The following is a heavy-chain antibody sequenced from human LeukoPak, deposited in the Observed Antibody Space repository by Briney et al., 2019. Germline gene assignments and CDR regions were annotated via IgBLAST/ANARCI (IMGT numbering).Heavy chain of an antibody. Sequence: ASVKVSCKASGYTFTSYGISWVRQAPGQGLEWMGWISAYNGNTNYAQKLQGRVTITRDTSASTVYMELSSLRPQDTAVYYCARDGSSWSFDYWGQGTLVTVSS. V-gene: IGHV1-18*01. J-gene: IGHJ4*02. CDR3: ARDGSSWSFDY. D-gene: IGHD6-13*01. CDR1: GYTFTSYG. CDR2: ISAYNGNT.